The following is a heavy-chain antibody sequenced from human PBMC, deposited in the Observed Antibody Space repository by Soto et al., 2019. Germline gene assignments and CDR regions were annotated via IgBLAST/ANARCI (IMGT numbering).Heavy chain of an antibody. CDR3: AKWNGYGDY. CDR2: VSGGSGVT. CDR1: GFSFSTYG. D-gene: IGHD1-1*01. V-gene: IGHV3-23*01. J-gene: IGHJ4*02. Sequence: EVQLLESGGGLVQPGGSLRLSCAVSGFSFSTYGVTWVRQAPGKGLEWVSGVSGGSGVTHYADSVKGRFTITGDNSKNTVHLHMNSLRVEDTAVYYCAKWNGYGDYWGQGTLVSVSS.